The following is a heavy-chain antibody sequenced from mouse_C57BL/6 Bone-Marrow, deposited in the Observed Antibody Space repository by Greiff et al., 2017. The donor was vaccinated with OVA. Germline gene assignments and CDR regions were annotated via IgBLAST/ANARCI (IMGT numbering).Heavy chain of an antibody. Sequence: VQLKESEGGLVQPGSSMKLSCTASGFTFSDYYMAWVRQVPEKGLEWVANINYDGSSTYYLDSLKSRFIISRDNAKNILYLQMSSLKSEDTATYYCARGNWGDYWGQGTTLTVSS. J-gene: IGHJ2*01. V-gene: IGHV5-16*01. D-gene: IGHD4-1*01. CDR2: INYDGSST. CDR3: ARGNWGDY. CDR1: GFTFSDYY.